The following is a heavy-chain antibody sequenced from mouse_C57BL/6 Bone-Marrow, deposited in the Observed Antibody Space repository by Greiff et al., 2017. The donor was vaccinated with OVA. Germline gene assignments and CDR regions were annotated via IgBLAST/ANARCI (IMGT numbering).Heavy chain of an antibody. CDR3: ARSGTGKEAWFAY. CDR2: IYPGSGST. CDR1: GYTFTSYW. V-gene: IGHV1-55*01. Sequence: VQLQQPGAELVKPGASVKMSCKASGYTFTSYWITWVKQRPGQGLEWIGDIYPGSGSTNYNEKFKSKATLTVDTPSSTAYMQLSSLTSEDSAVYYCARSGTGKEAWFAYWGQGTLVTVSA. J-gene: IGHJ3*01. D-gene: IGHD4-1*01.